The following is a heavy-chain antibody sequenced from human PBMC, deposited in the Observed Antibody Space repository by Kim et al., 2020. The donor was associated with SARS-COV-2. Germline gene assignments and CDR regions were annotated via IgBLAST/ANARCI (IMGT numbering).Heavy chain of an antibody. V-gene: IGHV3-74*01. CDR2: GT. D-gene: IGHD2-2*01. J-gene: IGHJ4*02. CDR3: ARDSTSYSFDI. Sequence: GTRYADSVKGRFTISRDNGKNTLFLQMNSLGAEDSAVYYCARDSTSYSFDIWGQGSLVTVSS.